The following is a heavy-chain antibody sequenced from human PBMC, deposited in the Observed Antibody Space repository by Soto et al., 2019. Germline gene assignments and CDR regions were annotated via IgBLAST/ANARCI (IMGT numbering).Heavy chain of an antibody. J-gene: IGHJ6*02. CDR1: GDSVSSNSAS. V-gene: IGHV6-1*01. CDR3: ARALHYDFWSGPPDV. D-gene: IGHD3-3*01. Sequence: SQTLSLTCAISGDSVSSNSASWNLIRQSPSRGLEWLGRTYYRSKWYNDYAVSVKSRITINPDTSKNQFSLQLNSVTPEDTAVYYCARALHYDFWSGPPDVWGQGTTVTVYS. CDR2: TYYRSKWYN.